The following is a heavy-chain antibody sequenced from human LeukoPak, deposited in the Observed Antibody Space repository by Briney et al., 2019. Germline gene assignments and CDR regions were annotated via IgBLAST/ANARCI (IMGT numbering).Heavy chain of an antibody. CDR1: GYTFTNYG. CDR2: ISAYNGVT. J-gene: IGHJ3*02. Sequence: ASVKVSCKASGYTFTNYGISWVRQAPGQGLEWMGWISAYNGVTNYAQKLQGRVTMTTDTSTSTAYMELRSLRSDGTAVYYCARDRGTVTGDAFDIWGQGTMVTVSS. V-gene: IGHV1-18*01. CDR3: ARDRGTVTGDAFDI. D-gene: IGHD4-17*01.